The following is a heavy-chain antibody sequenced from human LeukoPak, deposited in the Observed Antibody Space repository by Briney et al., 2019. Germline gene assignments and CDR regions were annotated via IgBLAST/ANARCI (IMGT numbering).Heavy chain of an antibody. CDR3: AKDAPLYQSEPPTDY. CDR1: AFTFSSYA. Sequence: GGSLRLSCAASAFTFSSYAMHWVRQAPGKGLEWVAVISYDGSNKYYADSVKGRFTISRDNSKNTLYLQMNSLRAEDTAVYYCAKDAPLYQSEPPTDYWGQGTLVTVSS. V-gene: IGHV3-30*04. J-gene: IGHJ4*02. CDR2: ISYDGSNK. D-gene: IGHD2-2*01.